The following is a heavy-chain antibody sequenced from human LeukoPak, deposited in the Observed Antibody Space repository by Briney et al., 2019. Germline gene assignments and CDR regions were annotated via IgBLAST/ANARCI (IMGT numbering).Heavy chain of an antibody. D-gene: IGHD5-24*01. V-gene: IGHV1-2*02. CDR2: IYPKSGGT. CDR1: GYTSTGNY. CDR3: VRSANNCFDF. J-gene: IGHJ4*02. Sequence: ASVKVSCKASGYTSTGNYLHWVRQVPGQGLEWVGWIYPKSGGTKQAQKFQGRVTMTRDTSITTAYMELNRLRSDDLAIYYCVRSANNCFDFRGQGTLVTVSS.